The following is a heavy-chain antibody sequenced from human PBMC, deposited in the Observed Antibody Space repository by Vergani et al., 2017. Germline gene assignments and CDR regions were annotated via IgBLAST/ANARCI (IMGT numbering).Heavy chain of an antibody. CDR3: AITLITRVRGVTPTGMDV. CDR2: IYTSGST. Sequence: QVQLQESGPGLVKPSQTLSLTCTVSGGSISSGSYYWSWIRQPAGKGLEWIGRIYTSGSTNYNPSLKSRVTISVDTSKNQFSLKLSSVTAADTAVYYCAITLITRVRGVTPTGMDVWGQGTTVTVSS. V-gene: IGHV4-61*02. D-gene: IGHD3-10*01. J-gene: IGHJ6*02. CDR1: GGSISSGSYY.